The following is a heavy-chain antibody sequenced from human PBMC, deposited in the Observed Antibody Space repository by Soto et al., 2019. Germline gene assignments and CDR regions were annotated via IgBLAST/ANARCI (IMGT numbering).Heavy chain of an antibody. J-gene: IGHJ4*02. CDR1: GSTFRSYW. CDR2: INGDGTST. Sequence: PGGSLRLSCAASGSTFRSYWMHWVRQVPGKGLVWVSRINGDGTSTKYADSVEGRFTISRDNAKNTLYLQMDSLRAEDTAVYFCVRDAGTYYYDLWGQGTLVTVSS. V-gene: IGHV3-74*01. D-gene: IGHD3-22*01. CDR3: VRDAGTYYYDL.